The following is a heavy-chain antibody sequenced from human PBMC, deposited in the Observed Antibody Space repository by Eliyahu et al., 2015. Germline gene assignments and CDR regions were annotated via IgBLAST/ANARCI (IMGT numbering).Heavy chain of an antibody. Sequence: EVQLVQSGAEVKKPGKSLKISCQGSGYSFTSYWIGWVRQMPGKGLEWMGIIYPGDSDTRYSPSFQGQVTISVDKSISTTYLQWNSLKASDTAMYYCARMPDSGSYFRVRSYYFDYWGQGTLVTVSS. J-gene: IGHJ4*02. CDR1: GYSFTSYW. V-gene: IGHV5-51*01. CDR3: ARMPDSGSYFRVRSYYFDY. D-gene: IGHD1-26*01. CDR2: IYPGDSDT.